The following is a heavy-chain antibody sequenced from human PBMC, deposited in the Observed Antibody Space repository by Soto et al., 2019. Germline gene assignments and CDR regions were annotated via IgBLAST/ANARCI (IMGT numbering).Heavy chain of an antibody. CDR2: TNHSGST. J-gene: IGHJ6*02. D-gene: IGHD2-2*01. V-gene: IGHV4-39*07. Sequence: SETLSLTCTVSGNSISSADYYWSWIRQPPGKGLEWIGETNHSGSTNYNPSLKSRVTISVDTSKNQFSLKLSSVTAADTAVYYCAREYCSSTSCSYYYYYGMDVWGQGTTVTVSS. CDR3: AREYCSSTSCSYYYYYGMDV. CDR1: GNSISSADYY.